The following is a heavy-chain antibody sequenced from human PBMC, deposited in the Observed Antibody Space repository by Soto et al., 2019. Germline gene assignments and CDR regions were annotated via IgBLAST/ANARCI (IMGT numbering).Heavy chain of an antibody. CDR3: ARDLSLSRQWLARYYFDY. V-gene: IGHV3-21*01. J-gene: IGHJ4*02. CDR1: GFTFSSYS. CDR2: ISSSSSYI. Sequence: EVQLVESGGGLVKPGGSLRLSCAASGFTFSSYSMNWVRQAPGKGLEWVSSISSSSSYIYYADSVKGRFTISRDNAKNSLYLQMNSLRAEDTAVYYCARDLSLSRQWLARYYFDYWGQGTLVTVSS. D-gene: IGHD6-19*01.